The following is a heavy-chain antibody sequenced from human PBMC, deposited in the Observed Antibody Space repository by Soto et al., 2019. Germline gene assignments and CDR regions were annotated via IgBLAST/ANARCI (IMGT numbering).Heavy chain of an antibody. CDR3: ARGGKAGMDV. CDR1: GFTFTTYG. D-gene: IGHD3-10*01. CDR2: ISAYNGNT. Sequence: QVQLVQSGAEVKRPGASVKVSCKASGFTFTTYGFTWVRQAPGQGLEWMGWISAYNGNTNYAQKFHGRVTMTTVTATSTGYLELRSRTSDDTAVNSNARGGKAGMDVWGQGTTVTLSS. V-gene: IGHV1-18*01. J-gene: IGHJ6*02.